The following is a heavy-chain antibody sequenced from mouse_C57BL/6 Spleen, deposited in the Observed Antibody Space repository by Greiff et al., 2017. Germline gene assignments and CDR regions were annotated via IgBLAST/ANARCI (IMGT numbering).Heavy chain of an antibody. CDR3: AKLYYGSSYWYFDV. CDR1: GYSFTGYY. J-gene: IGHJ1*03. CDR2: INPSTGGT. V-gene: IGHV1-42*01. Sequence: VQLQQSGPELVKPGASVKISCKASGYSFTGYYMNWVKQSPEKSLEWIGEINPSTGGTTYNQKFKAKATLTVDKSSSTAYMQLKSLTSEDSAVYYGAKLYYGSSYWYFDVWGTGTTVTVSS. D-gene: IGHD1-1*01.